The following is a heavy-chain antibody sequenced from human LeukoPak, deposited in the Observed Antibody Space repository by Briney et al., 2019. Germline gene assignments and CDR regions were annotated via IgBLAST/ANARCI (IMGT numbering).Heavy chain of an antibody. Sequence: HPGGSLRLSCAASGFTFSSYSMNWVRQAPGKGLEWVAVIWYDGSNKYYADSVKGRFTISRDNSKNTLYLQMNSLRAEDTAVYYCARDYGDYYYGMDVWGQGTTVTVSS. V-gene: IGHV3-33*08. CDR3: ARDYGDYYYGMDV. CDR2: IWYDGSNK. D-gene: IGHD4-17*01. J-gene: IGHJ6*02. CDR1: GFTFSSYS.